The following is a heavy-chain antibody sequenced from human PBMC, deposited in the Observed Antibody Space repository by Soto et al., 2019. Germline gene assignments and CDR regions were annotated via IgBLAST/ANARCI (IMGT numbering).Heavy chain of an antibody. V-gene: IGHV3-23*01. CDR3: GKYASTSWSHFDY. CDR2: ISGSGGTT. D-gene: IGHD6-13*01. J-gene: IGHJ4*02. CDR1: GFTFSDSA. Sequence: GGSLRLSCEASGFTFSDSAMSWVRQAPGKGLEWISAISGSGGTTDHADSVKGRFIISRDNSKNTLYLQMNSLRAEDTAVYYCGKYASTSWSHFDYWGQGTLVTVSS.